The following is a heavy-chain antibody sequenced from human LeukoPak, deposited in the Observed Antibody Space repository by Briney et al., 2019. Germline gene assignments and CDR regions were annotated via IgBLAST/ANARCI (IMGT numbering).Heavy chain of an antibody. Sequence: GGTLRLSCAASGFTFTTHGINWVRQAPGKGLEWVSAISPSGDITYYADSVKGRFTISRDNSKNTLYLQMKSLRAEDTAVYYCAKEGCSGGSCYSYYYYMDVWGKGTTVTVSS. CDR1: GFTFTTHG. CDR2: ISPSGDIT. V-gene: IGHV3-23*01. D-gene: IGHD2-15*01. CDR3: AKEGCSGGSCYSYYYYMDV. J-gene: IGHJ6*03.